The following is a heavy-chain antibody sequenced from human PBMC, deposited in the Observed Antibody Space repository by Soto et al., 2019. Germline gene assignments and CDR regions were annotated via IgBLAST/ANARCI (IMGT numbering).Heavy chain of an antibody. V-gene: IGHV3-23*01. D-gene: IGHD6-19*01. CDR2: ISGSGGST. CDR3: ASRTSGWYFDY. Sequence: EVQLLESGGALFRPGGSLELSVTASGLTFTSNPLTWFRQAPGKGREWASVISGSGGSTYYADSVKGRFTISRDNSKNKLYLQMNSLRAEDTAVYYCASRTSGWYFDYWGQGTLVTVSS. CDR1: GLTFTSNP. J-gene: IGHJ4*02.